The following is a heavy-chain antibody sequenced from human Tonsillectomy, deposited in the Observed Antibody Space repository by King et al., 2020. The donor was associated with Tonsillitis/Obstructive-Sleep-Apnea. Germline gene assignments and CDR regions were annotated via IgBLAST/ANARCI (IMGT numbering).Heavy chain of an antibody. Sequence: VQLVESGGDLVQPGGSLRLSCAASGFSVGSNYMTWVRQAPGKGLEWVSAIYSHGTTFYADSVRGRFTIARHISKNTLYLHMERLGTDDTAVYYCTRGALLMGGQGTLVTVSS. CDR2: IYSHGTT. V-gene: IGHV3-53*04. CDR3: TRGALLM. CDR1: GFSVGSNY. J-gene: IGHJ4*02.